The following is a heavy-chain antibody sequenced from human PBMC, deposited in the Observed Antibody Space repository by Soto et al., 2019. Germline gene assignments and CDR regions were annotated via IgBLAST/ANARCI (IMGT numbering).Heavy chain of an antibody. J-gene: IGHJ4*02. Sequence: QVQLVQSGAEVKKPGASVKVSCKASGYTFTSYDITWVRQATVQGLEWMGWLNPNSGNTGYAQKLQGRVTMTRNTSISTAYMELSRLRSADTAVSYCARERAVAGFVYWGQGTLVTVSS. V-gene: IGHV1-8*01. CDR3: ARERAVAGFVY. CDR1: GYTFTSYD. CDR2: LNPNSGNT. D-gene: IGHD6-19*01.